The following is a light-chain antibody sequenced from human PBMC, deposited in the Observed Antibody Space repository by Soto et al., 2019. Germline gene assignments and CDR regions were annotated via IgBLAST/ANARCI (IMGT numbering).Light chain of an antibody. CDR2: DAS. CDR3: QFYGDPSKT. Sequence: ESVLTQSPGTLSFSPWERFTLSCRPSQTVSSNFLAWYQQKPGQAPRLLIFDASTRATGIPDRFTGSGSGTDFTLTISRLEPEDFAVYYCQFYGDPSKTFGQGTKVDIK. J-gene: IGKJ1*01. V-gene: IGKV3-20*01. CDR1: QTVSSNF.